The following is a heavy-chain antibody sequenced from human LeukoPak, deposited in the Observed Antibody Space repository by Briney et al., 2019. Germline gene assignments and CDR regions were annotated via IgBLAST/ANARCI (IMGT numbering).Heavy chain of an antibody. CDR3: ARDLNSNYEHWFDP. CDR2: IYYSGST. D-gene: IGHD4-11*01. Sequence: SETLSLTCTVSGGSISSHYWSWIRQPPGKGLEWIGYIYYSGSTNYNPSLKSRVTISVDTSKNQFSLKLSSVTAADTAVYYCARDLNSNYEHWFDPWGQGTLVTVSS. J-gene: IGHJ5*02. V-gene: IGHV4-59*11. CDR1: GGSISSHY.